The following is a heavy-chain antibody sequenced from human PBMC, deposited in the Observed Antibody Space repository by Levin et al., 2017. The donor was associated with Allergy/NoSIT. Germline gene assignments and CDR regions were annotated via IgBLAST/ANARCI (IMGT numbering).Heavy chain of an antibody. CDR1: GFTFSSSW. Sequence: GGSLRLSCAASGFTFSSSWMHWVRQAPGKGPVWVSRINNDGSSTSYADSVKGRFTISRDNAKNTLYLQMNSLRAEDTAVYNCARDLGYCSGGGCRNWFDPWGQGTLVTVSS. D-gene: IGHD2-15*01. CDR3: ARDLGYCSGGGCRNWFDP. J-gene: IGHJ5*02. CDR2: INNDGSST. V-gene: IGHV3-74*01.